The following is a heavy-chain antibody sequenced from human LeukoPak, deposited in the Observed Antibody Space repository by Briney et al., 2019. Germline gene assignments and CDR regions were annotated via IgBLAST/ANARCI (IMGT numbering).Heavy chain of an antibody. D-gene: IGHD3-22*01. CDR2: ISESGIT. CDR3: AKTPYYYDSSGHYTEDY. Sequence: GGSLRLSCAASGFTFSSYGMSWVRQAPGKGLEWVSAISESGITYYADSVKGRFTISRDNSKNMLYLQMYSLRVEDTAVYYCAKTPYYYDSSGHYTEDYWGQGTLVTVSS. V-gene: IGHV3-23*01. CDR1: GFTFSSYG. J-gene: IGHJ4*02.